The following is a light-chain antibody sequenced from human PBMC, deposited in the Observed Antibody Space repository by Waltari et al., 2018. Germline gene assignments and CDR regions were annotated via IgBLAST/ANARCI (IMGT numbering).Light chain of an antibody. V-gene: IGKV2-30*02. CDR2: RVS. J-gene: IGKJ2*01. CDR3: MQGTHWPYT. Sequence: EVVMTQSPLSLPVTLGQPASISCTSSQSLVHSDGNTHFTWFQQRPGQSPRRLIYRVSNRDSVVPDRFSGSGSGTDFTLKISRVEAEDVGVYYCMQGTHWPYTFGQGTKLDIK. CDR1: QSLVHSDGNTH.